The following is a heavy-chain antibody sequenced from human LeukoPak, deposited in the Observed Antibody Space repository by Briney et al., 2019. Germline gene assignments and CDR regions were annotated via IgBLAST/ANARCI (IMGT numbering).Heavy chain of an antibody. CDR1: GYSISSGYY. CDR3: ARDGYSYVIPFVED. Sequence: PSETLSLTCTVSGYSISSGYYWGWIRQPPGKGLEWIGSIYHSGSTYYNPSLKSRVTISVDTSKNQFSLKLSSVTAADTAVDYCARDGYSYVIPFVEDWGQGTLVTVSS. D-gene: IGHD5-18*01. CDR2: IYHSGST. V-gene: IGHV4-38-2*02. J-gene: IGHJ4*02.